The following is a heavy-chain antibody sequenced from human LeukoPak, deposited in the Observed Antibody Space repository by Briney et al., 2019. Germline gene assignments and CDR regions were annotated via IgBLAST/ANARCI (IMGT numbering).Heavy chain of an antibody. Sequence: GGSLRLSCAASGFTFSNYAMSWVRQAPGKGLQWVSAISGSGGSTYYADSVKGRFTVSRDNSKNTLYLQMNSLRADDTAVYYCAKGYYYDSSGYYSFDYWGQGTLVTVSS. J-gene: IGHJ4*02. V-gene: IGHV3-23*01. CDR1: GFTFSNYA. CDR3: AKGYYYDSSGYYSFDY. D-gene: IGHD3-22*01. CDR2: ISGSGGST.